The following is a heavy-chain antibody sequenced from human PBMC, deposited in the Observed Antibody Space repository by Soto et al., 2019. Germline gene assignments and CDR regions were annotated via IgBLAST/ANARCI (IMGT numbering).Heavy chain of an antibody. V-gene: IGHV4-39*01. CDR1: GGSISSSSYY. D-gene: IGHD6-19*01. CDR3: ARHILFSRGWPPRPWFDP. CDR2: IYYSGST. J-gene: IGHJ5*02. Sequence: SETLSLTCTVSGGSISSSSYYWGWIRQPPGKGLEWIGSIYYSGSTYYNPSLKSRVTISVDTSKNQFSLKLSSVTAADTAVYYCARHILFSRGWPPRPWFDPWGQGTMVTVYS.